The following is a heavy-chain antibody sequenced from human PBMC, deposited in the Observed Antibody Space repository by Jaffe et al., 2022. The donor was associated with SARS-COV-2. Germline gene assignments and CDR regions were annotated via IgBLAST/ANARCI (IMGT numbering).Heavy chain of an antibody. Sequence: EVQLLESGGGLVQPGGSLRLSCAASGFTFSSYAMSWVRQAPGKGLEWVSAISGSGGSTYYADSVKGRFTISRDNSKNTLYLQMNSLRAEDTAVYYCAKDHSPYDTTSLPSFDYWGQGTLVTVSS. V-gene: IGHV3-23*01. CDR3: AKDHSPYDTTSLPSFDY. CDR1: GFTFSSYA. J-gene: IGHJ4*02. CDR2: ISGSGGST. D-gene: IGHD3-9*01.